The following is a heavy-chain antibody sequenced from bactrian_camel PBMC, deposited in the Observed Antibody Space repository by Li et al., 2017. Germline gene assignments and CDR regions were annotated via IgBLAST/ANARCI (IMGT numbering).Heavy chain of an antibody. Sequence: DVQLVESGGGLVQPGGSLRLSCAASGFTFITYAMNWVRQAPGKGFEWVSLISSSGGSTLYADSVKGRFTISRDNAKNTVYLQMNSLKSEDTALYYCATYSYFGYWGQGTQVTVS. CDR2: ISSSGGST. CDR3: ATYSYFGY. J-gene: IGHJ6*01. D-gene: IGHD4*01. V-gene: IGHV3S40*01. CDR1: GFTFITYA.